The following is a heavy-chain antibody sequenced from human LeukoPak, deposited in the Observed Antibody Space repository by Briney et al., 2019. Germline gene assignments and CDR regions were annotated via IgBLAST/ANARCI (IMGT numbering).Heavy chain of an antibody. J-gene: IGHJ6*02. V-gene: IGHV3-30*18. CDR1: GFTFSSYG. D-gene: IGHD1-26*01. Sequence: PGGSLRLSCAASGFTFSSYGMHWVRQAPGKGLEWVAVISYDGSNKYHADSVKGRFTISRDNSKNTLYLQMNSLRAEDTAVYYCAKAPVIVGANAGTRKWTSYYYYGMDVWGQGTTVTVSS. CDR3: AKAPVIVGANAGTRKWTSYYYYGMDV. CDR2: ISYDGSNK.